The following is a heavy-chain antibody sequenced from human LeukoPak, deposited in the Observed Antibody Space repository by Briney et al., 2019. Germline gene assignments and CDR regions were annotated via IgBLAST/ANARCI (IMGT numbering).Heavy chain of an antibody. CDR3: ARVAELDYDFWSGYYTPHYFDY. J-gene: IGHJ4*02. V-gene: IGHV4-39*07. CDR2: IYYSGST. CDR1: GGSISSGSYY. Sequence: SETLSLTCTVSGGSISSGSYYWGWIRQPPGKGLEWIGSIYYSGSTYYNPSLKSRVTISVDTSKNQFSLKLSSVTAADTAVYYCARVAELDYDFWSGYYTPHYFDYWGQGTLVTVSS. D-gene: IGHD3-3*01.